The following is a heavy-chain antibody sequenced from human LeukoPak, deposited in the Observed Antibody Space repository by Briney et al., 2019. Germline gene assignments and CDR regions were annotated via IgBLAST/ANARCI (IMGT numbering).Heavy chain of an antibody. Sequence: SETLSLTCAVYGGSFSGYYWSWLRQPPGKGLEWVGEINHSGSTNYNPSLKSRVTISVDTSKNQFSLKLSSVTAADTAVYYCARHRKWLVRGNWFDPWGQGTLVTVSS. CDR3: ARHRKWLVRGNWFDP. CDR1: GGSFSGYY. J-gene: IGHJ5*02. CDR2: INHSGST. D-gene: IGHD6-19*01. V-gene: IGHV4-34*01.